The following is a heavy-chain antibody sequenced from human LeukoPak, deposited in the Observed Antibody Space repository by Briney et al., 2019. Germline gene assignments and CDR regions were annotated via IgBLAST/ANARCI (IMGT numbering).Heavy chain of an antibody. CDR1: GXSISSYY. CDR2: IYYSGST. Sequence: ASETLSLTCTVSGXSISSYYWSWIRQPPGKGQEWIGYIYYSGSTNYNPSLKSRVTISVDTSKNQFSLKLSSVTAADTAVYYCARKLGYCSGGSCYGSNWFDPWGQGTLVTVSS. V-gene: IGHV4-59*01. CDR3: ARKLGYCSGGSCYGSNWFDP. J-gene: IGHJ5*02. D-gene: IGHD2-15*01.